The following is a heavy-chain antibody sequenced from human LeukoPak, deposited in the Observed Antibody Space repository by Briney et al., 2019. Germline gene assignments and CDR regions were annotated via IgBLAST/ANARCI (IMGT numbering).Heavy chain of an antibody. Sequence: GGSLRLSCAASGFTFSSYWMHWVRQTPGKGLVWVSRIKTDGSTTSYADSVKGRFTISRDNAKNTLYLQMNSLRAEDTAVYYCAREDYGEADFDYWAREPWSPSPQ. D-gene: IGHD4-17*01. CDR1: GFTFSSYW. V-gene: IGHV3-74*01. J-gene: IGHJ4*02. CDR3: AREDYGEADFDY. CDR2: IKTDGSTT.